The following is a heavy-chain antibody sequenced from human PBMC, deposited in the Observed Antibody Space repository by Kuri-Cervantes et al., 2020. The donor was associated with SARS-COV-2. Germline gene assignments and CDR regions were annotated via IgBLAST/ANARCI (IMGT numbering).Heavy chain of an antibody. CDR1: GFSLSTSGMC. Sequence: SGPTLVKPTQTLTLTCTFSGFSLSTSGMCVSWIRQPPGKALEWLARIDWDDDKYYSTSLKTRLTISTGTFKNQVVLTMTNMDPVDTATYYCVRIRAATVIADYWGQGTLVTVSS. CDR3: VRIRAATVIADY. D-gene: IGHD4-11*01. J-gene: IGHJ4*02. V-gene: IGHV2-70*11. CDR2: IDWDDDK.